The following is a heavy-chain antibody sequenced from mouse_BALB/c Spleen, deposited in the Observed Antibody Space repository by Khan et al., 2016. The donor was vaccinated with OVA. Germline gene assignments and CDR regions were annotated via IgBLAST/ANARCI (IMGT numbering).Heavy chain of an antibody. CDR3: ARLGAGFAY. CDR2: ISYIGST. Sequence: EVQLQESGPGLVKPSQSLSLTCTVTGYSITSDYAWNWIRQFPGNKLEWMGYISYIGSTSYNPSLKSRISITRATSNNQFFLQLNSVTTEDTATDDCARLGAGFAYWGQGTLVTVSA. V-gene: IGHV3-2*02. J-gene: IGHJ3*01. D-gene: IGHD4-1*01. CDR1: GYSITSDYA.